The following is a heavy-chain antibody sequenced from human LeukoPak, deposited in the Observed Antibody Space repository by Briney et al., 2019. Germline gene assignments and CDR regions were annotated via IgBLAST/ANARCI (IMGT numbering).Heavy chain of an antibody. CDR1: GYTFTSYY. V-gene: IGHV1-2*02. D-gene: IGHD3-22*01. CDR3: AYDSSGYDYYFDY. CDR2: INPNSGGT. J-gene: IGHJ4*02. Sequence: ASVKVSCKASGYTFTSYYMRWVRQAPGQGLEWMGWINPNSGGTNYAQKFQGRVTMTRDTSISTAYMELSRLRSDGTAVYYCAYDSSGYDYYFDYWGQGTLVTVSS.